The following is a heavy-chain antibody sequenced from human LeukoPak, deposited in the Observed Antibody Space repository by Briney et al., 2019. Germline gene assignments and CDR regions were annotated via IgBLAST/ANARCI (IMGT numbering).Heavy chain of an antibody. CDR1: GFTVSSDY. Sequence: GSLRLSCTASGFTVSSDYMSWVRQAPGKGLEWVSVVYSGGNTYYADSVKGRFTISRDNSKNTLYLQMNSLRAEDTAVYYCAREPPGGGFDYWGQGTLVTVSS. V-gene: IGHV3-66*01. CDR2: VYSGGNT. D-gene: IGHD3-16*01. CDR3: AREPPGGGFDY. J-gene: IGHJ4*02.